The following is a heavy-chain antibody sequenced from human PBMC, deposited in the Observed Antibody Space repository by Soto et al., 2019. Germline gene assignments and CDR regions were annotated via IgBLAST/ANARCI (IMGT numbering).Heavy chain of an antibody. J-gene: IGHJ4*02. CDR1: GYTFTSYG. CDR2: ISAYNGNT. Sequence: ASVRVSCEASGYTFTSYGISWVRQAPGQGLEWMGWISAYNGNTNYAQKLQGRVTMTTDTSTSTAYMELRSLRSDDTAVYYCARDLATYYFDYWGQGTLVTVSS. V-gene: IGHV1-18*01. CDR3: ARDLATYYFDY.